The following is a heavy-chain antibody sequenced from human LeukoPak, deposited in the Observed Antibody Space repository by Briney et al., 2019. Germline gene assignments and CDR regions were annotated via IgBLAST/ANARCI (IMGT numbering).Heavy chain of an antibody. Sequence: PGGSLRLSCAVSGFTFSKFAMHWVRQAPGKGLEWVALIRYDGSDKYYGDSVKGRFTISRDNSKNTLSLQMNSLRGEDTALYYCAKDRGDWKYFEYWGQGTLVTVSS. CDR2: IRYDGSDK. CDR1: GFTFSKFA. CDR3: AKDRGDWKYFEY. V-gene: IGHV3-30*02. D-gene: IGHD1-1*01. J-gene: IGHJ4*02.